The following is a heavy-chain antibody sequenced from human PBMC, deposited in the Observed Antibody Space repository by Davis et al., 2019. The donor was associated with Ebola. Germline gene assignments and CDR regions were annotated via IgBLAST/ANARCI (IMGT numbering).Heavy chain of an antibody. CDR3: VRGSDAYKTGY. J-gene: IGHJ4*02. D-gene: IGHD5-24*01. CDR2: ISNGGRT. Sequence: MPLETLSLTCAVSGGSISSGGYSWSWIRQSPGKGLEWIAFISNGGRTIYNPSLRGRVTISIDTSKNQFSLEVRSVTAADTAFYYCVRGSDAYKTGYWGQGTLVTVSS. CDR1: GGSISSGGYS. V-gene: IGHV4-61*08.